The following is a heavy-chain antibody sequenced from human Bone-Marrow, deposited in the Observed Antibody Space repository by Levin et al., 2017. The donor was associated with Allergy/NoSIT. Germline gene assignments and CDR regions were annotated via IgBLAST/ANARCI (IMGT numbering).Heavy chain of an antibody. CDR1: GYNFSTYW. Sequence: GESLKISCKSSGYNFSTYWIGWVRQMPGKGLEWMGIIYPGDSDTRYSTSFQGQVTISADKSISTAYLQWSSLKASDTARYYCARQLMTAVVTPFDYWGQGTPVTVS. D-gene: IGHD4-23*01. CDR2: IYPGDSDT. J-gene: IGHJ4*02. CDR3: ARQLMTAVVTPFDY. V-gene: IGHV5-51*01.